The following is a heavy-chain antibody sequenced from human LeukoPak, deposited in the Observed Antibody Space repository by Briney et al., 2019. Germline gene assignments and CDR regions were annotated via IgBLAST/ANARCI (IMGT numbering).Heavy chain of an antibody. V-gene: IGHV3-9*01. CDR2: ISWNSGSI. CDR1: GFTFDDYA. CDR3: AEARGYCSSTSCYGGFDY. D-gene: IGHD2-2*01. Sequence: GGSLRLSCAASGFTFDDYAMHWVRQAPGKGLEWVSDISWNSGSIGYEDSVKGRFNIYRDNAKNSLYLQMNSLRAENTALYYCAEARGYCSSTSCYGGFDYWGQGTLVTVSS. J-gene: IGHJ4*02.